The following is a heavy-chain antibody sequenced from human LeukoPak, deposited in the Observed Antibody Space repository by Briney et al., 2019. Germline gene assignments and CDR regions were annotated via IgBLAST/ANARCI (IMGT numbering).Heavy chain of an antibody. Sequence: HPGGSLRLSCAASGFIFSTYWMTWVRQAPGKGLEWVANIKEDGSEKNYVDSVKGRFTISRDNAKNSLYLQMNSLRVEDTAVYFCARDRAVAGLLDYWGQGTLVTVSS. D-gene: IGHD6-19*01. V-gene: IGHV3-7*01. CDR2: IKEDGSEK. CDR3: ARDRAVAGLLDY. CDR1: GFIFSTYW. J-gene: IGHJ4*02.